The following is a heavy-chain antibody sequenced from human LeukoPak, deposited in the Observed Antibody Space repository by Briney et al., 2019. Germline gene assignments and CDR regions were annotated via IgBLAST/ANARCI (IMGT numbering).Heavy chain of an antibody. CDR3: ARDPDYRGSQPHGYFDY. D-gene: IGHD3-16*01. V-gene: IGHV3-7*01. Sequence: GGSLRLSCAASRFTFSDYWMSWVRQAPGKGLELVAYIKRDGSDIYYVDSVKGRFIISRDNAKNSLYLQMNSLRAEDTAVYYCARDPDYRGSQPHGYFDYWGQGTLVTVSS. J-gene: IGHJ4*02. CDR2: IKRDGSDI. CDR1: RFTFSDYW.